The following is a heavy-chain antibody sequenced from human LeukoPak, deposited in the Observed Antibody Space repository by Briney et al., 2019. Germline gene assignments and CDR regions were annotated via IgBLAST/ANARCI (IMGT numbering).Heavy chain of an antibody. V-gene: IGHV4-39*01. CDR2: IYYSGST. D-gene: IGHD5-12*01. Sequence: PSETLSLTCTVSGGVISSSSYYWGWLRQPPGRGLEWIGSIYYSGSTYYNPSLKSRVTISVDTSKNQFSLKLSSVTAADTAVYYCARRPTSSGYDPPFDYWGQGTLVTVSS. J-gene: IGHJ4*02. CDR1: GGVISSSSYY. CDR3: ARRPTSSGYDPPFDY.